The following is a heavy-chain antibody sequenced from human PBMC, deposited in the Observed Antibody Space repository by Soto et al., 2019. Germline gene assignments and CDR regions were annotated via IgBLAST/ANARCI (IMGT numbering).Heavy chain of an antibody. D-gene: IGHD6-19*01. CDR3: ARAQWLKMHYYYYGMDV. CDR2: IIPIFGTA. J-gene: IGHJ6*02. Sequence: SVKVSCKASGGTFSSYAISWVRQAPGQGLEWMGGIIPIFGTANYAQKFQGRVTITADESTSTAYMELSSLRSEDTAVYYCARAQWLKMHYYYYGMDVWGQGTPITFSS. CDR1: GGTFSSYA. V-gene: IGHV1-69*13.